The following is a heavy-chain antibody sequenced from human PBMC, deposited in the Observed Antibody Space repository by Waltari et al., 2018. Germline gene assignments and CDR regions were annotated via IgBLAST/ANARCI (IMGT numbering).Heavy chain of an antibody. D-gene: IGHD3-16*02. Sequence: QVQLVESGGGVVQPGGSLRLSCAASGFPFSSYGMHWVRPAPGKGLEWVAFIRYDGSNKYYADSVKGRFTISRDNSKNTLYLQMNSLRAEDTAVYYCAKGFVITFGGVIAPFDYWGQGTLVTVSS. V-gene: IGHV3-30*02. CDR3: AKGFVITFGGVIAPFDY. J-gene: IGHJ4*02. CDR2: IRYDGSNK. CDR1: GFPFSSYG.